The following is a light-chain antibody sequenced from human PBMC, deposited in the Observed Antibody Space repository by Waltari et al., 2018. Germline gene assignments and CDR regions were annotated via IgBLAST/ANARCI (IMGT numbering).Light chain of an antibody. CDR2: WAS. V-gene: IGKV4-1*01. J-gene: IGKJ2*01. CDR1: RSVLYSSNNRNY. CDR3: QQYYGTPPYT. Sequence: DIVMTQSPDSLAVSLGERATINCKSSRSVLYSSNNRNYLAWYQQKPGQPPRLLIYWASTRESGVPDRFSGSGSGTEFTLTISSLQAEDVAVYYCQQYYGTPPYTFGQGTKLEIK.